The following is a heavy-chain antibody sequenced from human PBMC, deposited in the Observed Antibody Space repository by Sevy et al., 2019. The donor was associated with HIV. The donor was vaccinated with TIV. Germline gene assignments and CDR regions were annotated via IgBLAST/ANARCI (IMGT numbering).Heavy chain of an antibody. CDR2: ISPEGSRI. J-gene: IGHJ4*02. D-gene: IGHD3-10*01. CDR1: GFGFSGTW. Sequence: GGSLRLSCAASGFGFSGTWMNWVRQAPGKGLEWVAIISPEGSRIDYADSVKGRLIISRENANSSVSLQMNSLRVEDMGVYYCAKDRGWKTFDYWGQGALVTVSS. CDR3: AKDRGWKTFDY. V-gene: IGHV3-7*04.